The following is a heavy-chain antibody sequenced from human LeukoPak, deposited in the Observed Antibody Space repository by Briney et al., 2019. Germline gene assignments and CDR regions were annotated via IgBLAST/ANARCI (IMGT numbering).Heavy chain of an antibody. D-gene: IGHD6-13*01. CDR3: ARDWEQQLIPYH. V-gene: IGHV1-46*01. J-gene: IGHJ4*02. CDR2: INPSGGST. Sequence: ASVTVSCKASGYTFTSYYMHWVRQAPGQGLEWMGIINPSGGSTSYAQKFQGRVTMTRDTSTSTVYMELSSLRSEDTAVYYCARDWEQQLIPYHWGQGTLVTVSS. CDR1: GYTFTSYY.